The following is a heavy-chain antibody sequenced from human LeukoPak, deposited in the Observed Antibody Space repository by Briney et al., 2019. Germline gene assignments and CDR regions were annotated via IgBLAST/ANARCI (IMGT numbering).Heavy chain of an antibody. J-gene: IGHJ5*02. CDR2: INHSGST. D-gene: IGHD2-2*01. Sequence: PSETLSLTCAVHGGSFSGYYWSWIRQPPGKGLDWIGEINHSGSTNYNPSLKSRVTISVDTSKNQFSLKLSSVTAADTAVYYCAREYCSSTSYQFNWFDPWGQGTLVTVSS. CDR3: AREYCSSTSYQFNWFDP. V-gene: IGHV4-34*01. CDR1: GGSFSGYY.